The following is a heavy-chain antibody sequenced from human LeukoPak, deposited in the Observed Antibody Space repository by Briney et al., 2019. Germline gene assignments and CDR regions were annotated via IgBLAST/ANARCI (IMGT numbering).Heavy chain of an antibody. D-gene: IGHD6-6*01. J-gene: IGHJ5*02. CDR1: GGSISSYY. Sequence: SETLSLTCTVSGGSISSYYWSWIRQPAGKGLEWIGRIYTSGSTNYNPSLKSRVTISVDTSKNQFSLELSTVTAADTAVYYCARPRLAARHPYGPWGQGTLVTVSS. V-gene: IGHV4-4*07. CDR2: IYTSGST. CDR3: ARPRLAARHPYGP.